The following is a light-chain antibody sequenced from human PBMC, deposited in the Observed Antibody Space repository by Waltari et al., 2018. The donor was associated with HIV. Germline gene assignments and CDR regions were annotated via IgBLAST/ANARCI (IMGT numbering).Light chain of an antibody. J-gene: IGLJ2*01. CDR3: ATWDSGLSAVV. V-gene: IGLV1-51*01. CDR2: DNN. CDR1: SSNIGYNY. Sequence: QSVLMQPPSVSATPGQKVTISCSGSSSNIGYNYVFWYQQLPGTAPKLLIYDNNKRPSGIPDRFSGSKSGTSATLGITGLQTGDEADYYCATWDSGLSAVVFGGGTKLTVL.